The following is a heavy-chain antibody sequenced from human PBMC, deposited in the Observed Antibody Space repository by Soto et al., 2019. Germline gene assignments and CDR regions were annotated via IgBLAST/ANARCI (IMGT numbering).Heavy chain of an antibody. J-gene: IGHJ4*02. CDR2: IYWDDDK. V-gene: IGHV2-5*02. D-gene: IGHD1-26*01. Sequence: KESGPTLVTPTQTLTLTCTFSGFSLSTSGVGVGWIRQPPGKALEGLALIYWDDDKRYSPSLKSRLTITRDTSKNQVVLTMTNMDLVDTGTYYCAHSPGHTIEGARGFDYWGQGTLVTVSS. CDR1: GFSLSTSGVG. CDR3: AHSPGHTIEGARGFDY.